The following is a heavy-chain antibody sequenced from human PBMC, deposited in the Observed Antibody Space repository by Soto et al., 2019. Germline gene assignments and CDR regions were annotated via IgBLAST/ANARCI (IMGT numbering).Heavy chain of an antibody. D-gene: IGHD5-18*01. CDR1: GFAFGSYA. Sequence: PGGALRLSCAASGFAFGSYAMTWVRQAPGKGLEWVSVISGGGVNTYYADSVRGRFTISRDISTNMVYLQMSSLTDEDTAVYYCARAREPEYSSAIFFDIWGQGALVTVSS. J-gene: IGHJ4*02. V-gene: IGHV3-23*01. CDR3: ARAREPEYSSAIFFDI. CDR2: ISGGGVNT.